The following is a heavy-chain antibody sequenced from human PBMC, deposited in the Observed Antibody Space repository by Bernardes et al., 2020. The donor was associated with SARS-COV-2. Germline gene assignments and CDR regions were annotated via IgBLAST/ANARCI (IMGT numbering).Heavy chain of an antibody. CDR2: IKQDGSEK. V-gene: IGHV3-7*03. Sequence: GGSLRLSCAASGFTFSSYWMSWVRQAPGKGLEWVANIKQDGSEKYYVDSVKGRFTISRDNAKNSLYLQMNSLRAEDTAVYYCARDMFAVTIDLDYYYYYGMDVWGQGTTVTVSS. CDR3: ARDMFAVTIDLDYYYYYGMDV. D-gene: IGHD4-17*01. J-gene: IGHJ6*01. CDR1: GFTFSSYW.